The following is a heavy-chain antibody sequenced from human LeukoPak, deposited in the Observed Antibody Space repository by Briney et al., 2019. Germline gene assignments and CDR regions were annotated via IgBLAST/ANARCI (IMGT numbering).Heavy chain of an antibody. V-gene: IGHV4-39*01. CDR2: IYYSGST. CDR3: ARQEEPGIAAAGTGYYFDY. CDR1: GGSISSSSYY. Sequence: PSETLSLTCTVSGGSISSSSYYWGWIRQPPGKGLEWIGSIYYSGSTYYNPSLKSRVTISVDTSKNQFSLKLSSVTAADTAVYYCARQEEPGIAAAGTGYYFDYWGQGTLVTVSS. D-gene: IGHD6-13*01. J-gene: IGHJ4*02.